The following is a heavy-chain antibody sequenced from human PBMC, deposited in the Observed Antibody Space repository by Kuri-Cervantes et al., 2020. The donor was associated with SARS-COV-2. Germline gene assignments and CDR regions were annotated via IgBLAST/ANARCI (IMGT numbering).Heavy chain of an antibody. CDR3: ARVLICGGSCYAFDI. Sequence: ASVKVSCKVSGYTLTELSMHWVRQAPGKGLEWMGWISAYNGNTNYAQKLQGRVTMTTDTSTSTAYMELRSLRSDDTAVYYCARVLICGGSCYAFDIWGQGTMVTVSS. CDR2: ISAYNGNT. J-gene: IGHJ3*02. CDR1: GYTLTELS. D-gene: IGHD2-15*01. V-gene: IGHV1-18*01.